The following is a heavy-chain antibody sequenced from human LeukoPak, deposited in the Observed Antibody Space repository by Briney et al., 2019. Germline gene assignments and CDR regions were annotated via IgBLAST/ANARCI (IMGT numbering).Heavy chain of an antibody. CDR3: ARHSTYLRWVRFDP. D-gene: IGHD4-23*01. V-gene: IGHV4-4*07. CDR1: GDSISGYY. CDR2: IFSSGSP. Sequence: PSETLSLTCTVSGDSISGYYWTWIRQPAGKGLEWIGRIFSSGSPNYAPSLKSRVTMSVDTSKNQFSLKLSSVTAADTAVYYCARHSTYLRWVRFDPWGQGTLVTVSS. J-gene: IGHJ5*02.